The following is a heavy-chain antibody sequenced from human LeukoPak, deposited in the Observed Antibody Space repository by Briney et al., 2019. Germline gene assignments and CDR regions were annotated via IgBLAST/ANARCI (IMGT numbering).Heavy chain of an antibody. CDR2: IYHSGST. V-gene: IGHV4-38-2*01. Sequence: SETLSLTCAVSGYSISSGYYWGWIRQPPGKGLEWIGSIYHSGSTYYNPSLKSRVTISVDTSKNQFSLKLSSVTAADTAVYYCARVPLAPAAMHHPFDYWGQGTLVTVSS. CDR1: GYSISSGYY. CDR3: ARVPLAPAAMHHPFDY. J-gene: IGHJ4*02. D-gene: IGHD2-2*01.